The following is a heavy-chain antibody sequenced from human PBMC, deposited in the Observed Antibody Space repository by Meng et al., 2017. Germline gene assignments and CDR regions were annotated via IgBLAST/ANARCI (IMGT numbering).Heavy chain of an antibody. CDR1: GGTFSSYT. CDR2: IIPILGIA. CDR3: ASELLNYYGSGSYLGYFQH. Sequence: QVRLVQFGAGVKKPGSSGKVSCKASGGTFSSYTISWVRQAPGQGLEWMGRIIPILGIANYAQKFQGRVTITADKSTSTAYMELSSLRSEDTAVYYCASELLNYYGSGSYLGYFQHWGQGTLVTVSS. J-gene: IGHJ1*01. D-gene: IGHD3-10*01. V-gene: IGHV1-69*02.